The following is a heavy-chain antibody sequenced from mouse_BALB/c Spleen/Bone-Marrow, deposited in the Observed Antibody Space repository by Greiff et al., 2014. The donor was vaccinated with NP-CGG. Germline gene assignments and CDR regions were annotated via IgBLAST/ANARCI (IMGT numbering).Heavy chain of an antibody. V-gene: IGHV1-80*01. CDR2: IYPGDGDT. J-gene: IGHJ4*01. Sequence: QVQLKESGAELVRPGSSVKISCKASGYAFRSYWMNWVKQRPGQGLEWIGQIYPGDGDTNYSGKFKGKATLTADKSSSTAYMQLSSLTSEDSAVYFCARLDGYYPYYAMDYWGQGTSVTVSS. D-gene: IGHD2-3*01. CDR3: ARLDGYYPYYAMDY. CDR1: GYAFRSYW.